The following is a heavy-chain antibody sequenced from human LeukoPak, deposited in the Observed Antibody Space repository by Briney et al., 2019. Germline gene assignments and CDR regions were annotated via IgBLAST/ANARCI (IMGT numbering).Heavy chain of an antibody. Sequence: ASVKVSCKTSGYTFINYGISWVRQAPGQGLEWMGWISVYNGNTNFAQNLQGRVTMTRDTSTTTAYMELRSLRSDDTAVYFCSRVGSSVVSFVYWGQGSLVTVSS. V-gene: IGHV1-18*01. CDR3: SRVGSSVVSFVY. J-gene: IGHJ4*02. CDR1: GYTFINYG. D-gene: IGHD1-26*01. CDR2: ISVYNGNT.